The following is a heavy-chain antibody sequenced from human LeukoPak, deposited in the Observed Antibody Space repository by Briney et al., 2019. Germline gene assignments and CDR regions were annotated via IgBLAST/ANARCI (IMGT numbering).Heavy chain of an antibody. CDR3: ARQGYSSGWSTEMDY. CDR2: IYPGDSDT. V-gene: IGHV5-51*01. D-gene: IGHD6-19*01. CDR1: GYSFTSYW. Sequence: GESLKISCKGSGYSFTSYWIGWVRQMPGKGLEWMGIIYPGDSDTRYSPSFQGQVTISAGKSISTAYLQWSSLKASDTAMYYCARQGYSSGWSTEMDYWGQGTLVTVSS. J-gene: IGHJ4*02.